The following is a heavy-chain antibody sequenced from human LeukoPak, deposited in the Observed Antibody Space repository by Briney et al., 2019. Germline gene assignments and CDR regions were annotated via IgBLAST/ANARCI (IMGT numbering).Heavy chain of an antibody. D-gene: IGHD6-19*01. V-gene: IGHV4-39*07. Sequence: SETLSLTCTVSGGSISSSSYYWGWIRQPPGKGLEWIASIYYSGNTYYNPSLKSRVTISVDTSKNQFSLKLSSVTAADTAVYYCARAGGAVAGTIFDYWGQGTLVTVSS. CDR1: GGSISSSSYY. J-gene: IGHJ4*02. CDR2: IYYSGNT. CDR3: ARAGGAVAGTIFDY.